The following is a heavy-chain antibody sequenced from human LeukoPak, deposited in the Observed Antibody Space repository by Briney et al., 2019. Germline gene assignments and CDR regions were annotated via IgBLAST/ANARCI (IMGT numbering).Heavy chain of an antibody. Sequence: GSLRLSCAASGFTFSSYAMSWVRQAPGKGLEWVLAISGSGGSTYYADSVKGRFTISRDNSKNTLYLQMNSLRAEDTAVYYCAKAGRYCSSTSCYYFDYWGQGTLVTVSS. V-gene: IGHV3-23*01. CDR2: ISGSGGST. CDR3: AKAGRYCSSTSCYYFDY. J-gene: IGHJ4*02. CDR1: GFTFSSYA. D-gene: IGHD2-2*01.